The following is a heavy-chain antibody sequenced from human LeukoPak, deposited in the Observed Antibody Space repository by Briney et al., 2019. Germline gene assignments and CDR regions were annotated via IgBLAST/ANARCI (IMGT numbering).Heavy chain of an antibody. J-gene: IGHJ6*03. CDR2: IDHSGST. CDR3: ARTWGHSLSAHYSYMDV. V-gene: IGHV4-38-2*02. D-gene: IGHD3-16*01. Sequence: PSETLSLTCTVSGYSISSGYYWGWIRQPPGKGLEWTGSIDHSGSTYYNPSLKSRITISVDTSKNQFSLKLSSVTAADTAVYYCARTWGHSLSAHYSYMDVWGKGTTVTVSS. CDR1: GYSISSGYY.